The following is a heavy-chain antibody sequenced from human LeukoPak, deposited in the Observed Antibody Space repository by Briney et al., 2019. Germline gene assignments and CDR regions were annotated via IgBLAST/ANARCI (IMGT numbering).Heavy chain of an antibody. Sequence: ASVKVSCKASGYTFTGYYMHWVRQAPGQGLEWMGWINPNSGGTNYAQKFQGRVTMTRDTSISTAYMELSRLRSDDTAVYYCARVDSIMITFGGVIAPYDYWGQGTLVTVSP. CDR2: INPNSGGT. V-gene: IGHV1-2*02. J-gene: IGHJ4*02. CDR1: GYTFTGYY. CDR3: ARVDSIMITFGGVIAPYDY. D-gene: IGHD3-16*02.